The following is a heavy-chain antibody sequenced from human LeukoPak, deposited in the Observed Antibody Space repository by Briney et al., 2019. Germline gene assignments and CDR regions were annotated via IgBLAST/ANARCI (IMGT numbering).Heavy chain of an antibody. Sequence: RTGGSLRLSCAASGFTFSSYVMHWVRQAPGKGREWVAVISYDGSNKYYADSVKGRFTISRDNSKNTLYLQMNSLRAEDTAIYYCAKDAIVYYYYYMDVWGKGTTVTVSS. CDR2: ISYDGSNK. V-gene: IGHV3-30*18. CDR3: AKDAIVYYYYYMDV. D-gene: IGHD2-15*01. J-gene: IGHJ6*03. CDR1: GFTFSSYV.